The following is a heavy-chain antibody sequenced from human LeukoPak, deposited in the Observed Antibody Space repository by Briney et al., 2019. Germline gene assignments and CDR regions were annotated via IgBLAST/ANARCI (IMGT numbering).Heavy chain of an antibody. CDR2: ISYSGTT. V-gene: IGHV4-39*07. J-gene: IGHJ6*03. Sequence: PSETLSLTCSVSGGSISSRPYYWGWVRQPPGKGLEWIGTISYSGTTYYSPSLKSRVTISLDTSKNQFSLKLNSVTAADTAIYYCARDFSSSSTVYYYYYMDVWGKGTTVTVSS. CDR1: GGSISSRPYY. CDR3: ARDFSSSSTVYYYYYMDV. D-gene: IGHD6-6*01.